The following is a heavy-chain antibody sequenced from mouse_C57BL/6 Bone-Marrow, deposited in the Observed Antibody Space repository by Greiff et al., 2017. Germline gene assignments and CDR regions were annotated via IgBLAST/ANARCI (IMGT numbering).Heavy chain of an antibody. D-gene: IGHD2-2*01. J-gene: IGHJ2*01. CDR2: IDPENGDT. CDR3: TTFGYEDY. CDR1: GFNIKDDX. Sequence: EVQLQESGAELVRPGASVKLSCTASGFNIKDDXMHWVKQRPEQGLEWIGWIDPENGDTEYASKFQGKATITADTSSNTAYLQLSSLTSEDTAVYYCTTFGYEDYWGQGTTLTVSS. V-gene: IGHV14-4*01.